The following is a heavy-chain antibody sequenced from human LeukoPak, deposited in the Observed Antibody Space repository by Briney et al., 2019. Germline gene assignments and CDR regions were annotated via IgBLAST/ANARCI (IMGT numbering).Heavy chain of an antibody. CDR1: GFSLNYYW. CDR2: IKADGGEK. Sequence: GGSLRLSCTASGFSLNYYWMTWVRQAPGKGLEWVANIKADGGEKYYVDSVKGRFIVSRDNAKNSLYLEMNSLRVEDTAVYYCASTSWTGYDYWGQGTLVTVSS. CDR3: ASTSWTGYDY. V-gene: IGHV3-7*01. D-gene: IGHD3/OR15-3a*01. J-gene: IGHJ4*02.